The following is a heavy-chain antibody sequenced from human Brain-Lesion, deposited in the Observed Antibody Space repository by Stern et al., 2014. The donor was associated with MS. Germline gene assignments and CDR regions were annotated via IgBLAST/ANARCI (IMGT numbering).Heavy chain of an antibody. CDR3: ARSPATPSGYDRFDY. D-gene: IGHD5-12*01. J-gene: IGHJ4*02. CDR1: GYLFDDYW. Sequence: EVHLVESGAEVKKPGESLKISCEASGYLFDDYWIGWVRQMSGRGLELVAIIFPRDSNTRYSPSVQGQVTISAAKSISTAYLQWRSLKAPDTAMYYCARSPATPSGYDRFDYWGQGALVTVSS. CDR2: IFPRDSNT. V-gene: IGHV5-51*03.